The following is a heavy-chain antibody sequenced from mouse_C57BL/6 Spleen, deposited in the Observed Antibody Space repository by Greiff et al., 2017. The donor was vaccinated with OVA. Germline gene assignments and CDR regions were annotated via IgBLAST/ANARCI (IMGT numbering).Heavy chain of an antibody. CDR2: IDPSDSST. CDR3: ASLIYYYGSSYRNFDF. Sequence: QVQLQQPGAELVKPGASVKLSCKASGYTFTSYWMQWVKQRPGQGLEWIGEIDPSDSSTNYNQKFKGKATLTVDTSSSTAYMQLSSLTSEDSAVYYCASLIYYYGSSYRNFDFWGQGTTLTVSS. D-gene: IGHD1-1*01. CDR1: GYTFTSYW. J-gene: IGHJ2*01. V-gene: IGHV1-50*01.